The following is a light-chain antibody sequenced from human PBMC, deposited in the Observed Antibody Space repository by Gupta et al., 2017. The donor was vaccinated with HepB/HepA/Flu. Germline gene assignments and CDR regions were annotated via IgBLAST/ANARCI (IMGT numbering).Light chain of an antibody. V-gene: IGKV3-15*01. J-gene: IGKJ2*01. Sequence: EIVLTQSPANLSVSPGERVTLSCRASQSVNSNLAWYQQRPGQGPRLLIYDASTRATAIPARFSGSGSGTEFTLTISILQSEDFAVYFCQEYDNWPPKNTFGQGTKLEIK. CDR3: QEYDNWPPKNT. CDR1: QSVNSN. CDR2: DAS.